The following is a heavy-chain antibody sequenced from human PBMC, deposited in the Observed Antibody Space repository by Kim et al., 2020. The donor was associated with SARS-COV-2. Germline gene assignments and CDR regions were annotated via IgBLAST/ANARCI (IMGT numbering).Heavy chain of an antibody. J-gene: IGHJ4*02. V-gene: IGHV3-72*01. Sequence: GGSLRLSCAVSEFTFSEHYIDWVRQAPGKGLEWVGRIRNQVSSYTTEYAASVKGRFTISRDDLKKSAYMQMNSLKTEVTAFYYCNRVFGSRYDVLTNYWRGAGVYWGQGTLVIVSS. CDR3: NRVFGSRYDVLTNYWRGAGVY. CDR2: IRNQVSSYTT. CDR1: EFTFSEHY. D-gene: IGHD3-9*01.